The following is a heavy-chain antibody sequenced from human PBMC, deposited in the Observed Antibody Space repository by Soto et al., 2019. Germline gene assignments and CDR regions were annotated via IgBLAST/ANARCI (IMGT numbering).Heavy chain of an antibody. CDR1: GGSISSGGYS. CDR2: IYHSGST. D-gene: IGHD3-16*01. Sequence: PSETLSLTCAVSGGSISSGGYSWSWIRQPPGKGLEWIGYIYHSGSTYYNPSLKSRVTISVDRSKNQFSLKLSSVTAADTAVYYCARGPPFHWGQGTLDTAPQ. V-gene: IGHV4-30-2*01. J-gene: IGHJ4*02. CDR3: ARGPPFH.